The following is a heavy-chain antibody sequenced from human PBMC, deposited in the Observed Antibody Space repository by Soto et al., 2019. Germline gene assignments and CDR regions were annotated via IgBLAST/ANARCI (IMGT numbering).Heavy chain of an antibody. D-gene: IGHD3-16*02. V-gene: IGHV4-34*01. Sequence: QVQLQQWGAGLLKPSETLSLTCAVYGGSFSGYYWSWIRQPPGKGLEWIGEINHSGSTNYNPSLKSRVTISVNTSKNQFSLKLSSVTAADTAVYYCARVRDYVWGSYRYLKDGMDVWGQGTTVTVSS. CDR1: GGSFSGYY. CDR2: INHSGST. CDR3: ARVRDYVWGSYRYLKDGMDV. J-gene: IGHJ6*02.